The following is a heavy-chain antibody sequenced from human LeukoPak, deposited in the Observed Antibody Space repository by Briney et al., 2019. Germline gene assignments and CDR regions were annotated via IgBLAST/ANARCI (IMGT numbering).Heavy chain of an antibody. V-gene: IGHV3-30*02. Sequence: GGSLRLSCAASGYTFTTYWMGWVRQAPDKGLEWVAFIRYERNSKYYADSVKGRFTISRDNSKNTLYLQMDSLRPEDTAVYYCAKDLLRDRWFGESWGQGTLVTVSS. CDR3: AKDLLRDRWFGES. CDR2: IRYERNSK. J-gene: IGHJ5*02. D-gene: IGHD3-10*01. CDR1: GYTFTTYW.